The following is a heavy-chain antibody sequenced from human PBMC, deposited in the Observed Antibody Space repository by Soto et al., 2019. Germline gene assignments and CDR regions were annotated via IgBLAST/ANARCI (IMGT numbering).Heavy chain of an antibody. CDR3: ERVDVGDCISTSCYAETYYYYYYYMDV. CDR1: GFTFSDYY. J-gene: IGHJ6*03. V-gene: IGHV3-11*01. D-gene: IGHD2-2*01. Sequence: QVQLVESGGGLVKPGGSLRLSCAASGFTFSDYYMSWIRQAPGKGLEWVSYISSSCSTIYYAYSVKGRFTISRDNAKNSLFLQNIRLRSEDTAVYYCERVDVGDCISTSCYAETYYYYYYYMDVWGKGTTVTVSS. CDR2: ISSSCSTI.